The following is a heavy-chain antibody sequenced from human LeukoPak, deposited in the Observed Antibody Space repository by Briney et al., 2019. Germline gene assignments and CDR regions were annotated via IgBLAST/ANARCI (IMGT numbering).Heavy chain of an antibody. J-gene: IGHJ4*02. CDR1: GYTFTSYG. CDR3: ARAPPYYSSSAFDY. V-gene: IGHV1-18*01. Sequence: GASVKVSCKASGYTFTSYGISWVRQAPGQGLEWMGWISAYNGNTNYAQKLQGRVTMTTDTSTSTAYMELRSLRSDDTAVYYCARAPPYYSSSAFDYWGQGTLVTVSS. CDR2: ISAYNGNT. D-gene: IGHD6-6*01.